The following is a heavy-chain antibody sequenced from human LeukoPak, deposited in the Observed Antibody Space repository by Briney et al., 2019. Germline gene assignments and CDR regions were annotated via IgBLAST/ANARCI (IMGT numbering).Heavy chain of an antibody. V-gene: IGHV1-46*01. CDR3: ARDHRHTAMDY. D-gene: IGHD5-18*01. Sequence: ASVKVSCKASGYTFTSYYMHWVRQAPGQGLEWMGIINPSGGSTSYAQKFQGRATMTRDTSTSTVYMELSSLRSEDTAVYYCARDHRHTAMDYWGQGTLVTVSS. CDR1: GYTFTSYY. J-gene: IGHJ4*02. CDR2: INPSGGST.